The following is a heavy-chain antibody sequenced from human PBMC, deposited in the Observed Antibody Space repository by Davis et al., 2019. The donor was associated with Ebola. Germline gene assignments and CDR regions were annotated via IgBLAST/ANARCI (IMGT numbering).Heavy chain of an antibody. CDR3: ARGVPPDH. CDR2: IKQDGSNQ. D-gene: IGHD5/OR15-5a*01. Sequence: GGSLRLSCAASAFTFISYWMSWVRQAPGKGLEWVANIKQDGSNQYYGDSVKGRFTISRDNSKNALYLQMNSLRVDDTAVYYCARGVPPDHWGQGTLVAVSS. J-gene: IGHJ4*02. V-gene: IGHV3-7*01. CDR1: AFTFISYW.